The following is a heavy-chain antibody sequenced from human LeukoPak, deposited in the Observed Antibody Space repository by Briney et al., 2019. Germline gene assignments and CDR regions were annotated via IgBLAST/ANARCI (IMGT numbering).Heavy chain of an antibody. V-gene: IGHV3-48*04. Sequence: GSLRLSCAASGSTFSSYAMSWVRQAPGKGLEWVSYISSSSSTIYYADSVKGRFTISRDNAKNSLYLQMNSLRAEDTAVYYCARSSCTNGVCYFDFDYWGQGTLVTVSS. D-gene: IGHD2-8*01. CDR1: GSTFSSYA. CDR2: ISSSSSTI. J-gene: IGHJ4*02. CDR3: ARSSCTNGVCYFDFDY.